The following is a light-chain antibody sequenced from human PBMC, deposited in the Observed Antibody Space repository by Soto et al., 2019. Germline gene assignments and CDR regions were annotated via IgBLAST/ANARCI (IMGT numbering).Light chain of an antibody. CDR3: QQRSNWPPIT. Sequence: EIVLTQSPATLSLSPGERAALSCRASQSVGTYLAWYQQKPGQAPRLLIYDASNRAAGVPVRFSGSGSGTDFPLTISSVEPDDFAVYYCQQRSNWPPITFGQGTRLDIK. J-gene: IGKJ5*01. V-gene: IGKV3-11*01. CDR1: QSVGTY. CDR2: DAS.